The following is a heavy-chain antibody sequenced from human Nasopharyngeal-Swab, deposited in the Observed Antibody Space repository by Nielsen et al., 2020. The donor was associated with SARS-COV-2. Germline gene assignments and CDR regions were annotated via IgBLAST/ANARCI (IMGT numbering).Heavy chain of an antibody. Sequence: VRQMPGKGLQWLSYISGSGSPIYYADSVKGRFTISRDSAKNSLFLQMNSLRAEDTAVYYCAKPLKNYYDSSGPYDGFNIWGQGTLVTVSS. CDR2: ISGSGSPI. D-gene: IGHD3-22*01. J-gene: IGHJ3*02. CDR3: AKPLKNYYDSSGPYDGFNI. V-gene: IGHV3-48*03.